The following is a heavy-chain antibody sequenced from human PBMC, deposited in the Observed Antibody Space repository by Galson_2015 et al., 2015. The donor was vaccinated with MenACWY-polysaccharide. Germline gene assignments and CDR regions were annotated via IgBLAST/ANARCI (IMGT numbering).Heavy chain of an antibody. J-gene: IGHJ3*02. CDR1: GGSISSGGYY. D-gene: IGHD2-21*02. V-gene: IGHV4-31*03. CDR3: ARASKATAIRAFDI. Sequence: TLSLTCTVPGGSISSGGYYSSGVYYWTWIRQYPGKGLEWIGYIYDSGTTYHNPSLESRVTISTDTSKKQFPLELSSVTAADTAVYYCARASKATAIRAFDIWGHGTMVTVSS. CDR2: IYDSGTT.